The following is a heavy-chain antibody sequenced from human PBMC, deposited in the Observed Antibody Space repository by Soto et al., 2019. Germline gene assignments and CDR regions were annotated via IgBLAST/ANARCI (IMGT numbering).Heavy chain of an antibody. D-gene: IGHD2-21*02. CDR1: GFTFSSYW. V-gene: IGHV3-74*01. CDR3: AREGDLWGYCGGDCYFPDY. CDR2: INSDGSST. Sequence: EVQLVESGGGLVQPGGSLRLSCAASGFTFSSYWMNWVRQAPGKGLVWVSRINSDGSSTSHADSVKGRFTISRDNAKNTLYLQMNSLRAEDTAVYYCAREGDLWGYCGGDCYFPDYWGQGTLVTVSS. J-gene: IGHJ4*02.